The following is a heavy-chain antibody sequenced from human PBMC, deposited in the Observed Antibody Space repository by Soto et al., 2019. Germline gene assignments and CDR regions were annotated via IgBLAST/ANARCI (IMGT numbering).Heavy chain of an antibody. V-gene: IGHV3-23*01. J-gene: IGHJ4*02. CDR2: ISVSGGST. Sequence: PGGSLRLSCAASGFTFSSYAMSWVRQAPGKGLAWVSGISVSGGSTYYADSVKGRFTISRDHSKNTLYLQMNSLRAEDTAVYYCASNTRYDPPDYWGQGTLVTVSS. CDR3: ASNTRYDPPDY. CDR1: GFTFSSYA. D-gene: IGHD3-16*01.